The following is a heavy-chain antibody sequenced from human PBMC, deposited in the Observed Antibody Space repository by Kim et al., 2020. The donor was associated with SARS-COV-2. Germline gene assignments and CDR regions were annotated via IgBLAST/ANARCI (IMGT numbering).Heavy chain of an antibody. D-gene: IGHD5-18*01. CDR1: GFTFSSYG. V-gene: IGHV3-33*01. CDR2: IWYDGSNK. J-gene: IGHJ6*02. Sequence: GGSLRLSCAASGFTFSSYGMHWVRQAPGKGLEWVAVIWYDGSNKYYADSVKGRFTISRDNSKNTLYLQMNSLRAEDTAVYYCARAPGGYSYGYSYYGMDVWGQGTTVTVSS. CDR3: ARAPGGYSYGYSYYGMDV.